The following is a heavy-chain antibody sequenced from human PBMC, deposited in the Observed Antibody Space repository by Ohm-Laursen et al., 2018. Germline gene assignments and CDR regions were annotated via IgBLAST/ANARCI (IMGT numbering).Heavy chain of an antibody. D-gene: IGHD3-22*01. CDR3: ARVRSGYYDY. Sequence: ASVKVSCKASGGTFSSYAISWVRQAPGQGLEWMGGIIPIFGTANYAQKFQGRVTITADESTSTAYMELSSLRSEDTALYYCARVRSGYYDYWGQGTLVTVSS. CDR1: GGTFSSYA. J-gene: IGHJ4*02. V-gene: IGHV1-69*13. CDR2: IIPIFGTA.